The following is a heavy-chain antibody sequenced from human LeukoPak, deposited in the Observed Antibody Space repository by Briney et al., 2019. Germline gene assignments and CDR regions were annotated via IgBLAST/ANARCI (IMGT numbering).Heavy chain of an antibody. V-gene: IGHV1-18*01. D-gene: IGHD3-10*01. CDR1: GYTFTSYG. CDR2: ISSYNGNT. J-gene: IGHJ4*02. CDR3: ARHTLYGSGSYYVYYFDY. Sequence: GASVKVSCKASGYTFTSYGISWVRQAPGQGVEWRGWISSYNGNTNYAQKLQGRVTMTTDTYTSAAYMELRSLRSDDTAVYYCARHTLYGSGSYYVYYFDYWGQGTLVTVSS.